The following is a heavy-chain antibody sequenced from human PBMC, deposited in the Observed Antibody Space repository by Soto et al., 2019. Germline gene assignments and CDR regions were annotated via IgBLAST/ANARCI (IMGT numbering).Heavy chain of an antibody. V-gene: IGHV6-1*01. CDR3: ARDAAPTLNYPHGMDV. CDR2: TLYRSSKWYN. Sequence: SQTLSLTCAISGDSVSTNIAAWSWIRQSPSRGLEWLGRTLYRSSKWYNEYAVSVKSRMTINPDTSKNQFSLQLNSVTPEDTAVYYCARDAAPTLNYPHGMDVWGQGTAVTVSS. D-gene: IGHD1-7*01. J-gene: IGHJ6*02. CDR1: GDSVSTNIAA.